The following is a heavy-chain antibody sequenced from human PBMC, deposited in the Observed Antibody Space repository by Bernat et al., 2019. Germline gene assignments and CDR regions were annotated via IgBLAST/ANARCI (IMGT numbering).Heavy chain of an antibody. Sequence: QITLKESGPTLVKPTQTLTLTCSFSGFSLTTNGVGVGWIRQPPGKALECLALIYWDDDKRYSPSLKSRLTITKDTSKNQVVLTMTNMDPVDTATYFCAHRQRQMQLWDYGEFDYWGQGTLVTVSS. J-gene: IGHJ4*02. CDR1: GFSLTTNGVG. CDR3: AHRQRQMQLWDYGEFDY. D-gene: IGHD4-17*01. V-gene: IGHV2-5*02. CDR2: IYWDDDK.